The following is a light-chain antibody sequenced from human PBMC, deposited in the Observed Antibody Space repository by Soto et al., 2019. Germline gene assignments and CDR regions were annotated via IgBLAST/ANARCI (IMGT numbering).Light chain of an antibody. J-gene: IGLJ1*01. Sequence: QSALTQPASVSGSPGQSITISCTGTSSDGGGYNYVSWYQQHPGKAPKLMIYDVSNRPSGVSNRFSGSKSGNTASLTISGLQAEDEAEYYCSSYASSNTYVFGTGTKLTVL. CDR2: DVS. V-gene: IGLV2-14*01. CDR1: SSDGGGYNY. CDR3: SSYASSNTYV.